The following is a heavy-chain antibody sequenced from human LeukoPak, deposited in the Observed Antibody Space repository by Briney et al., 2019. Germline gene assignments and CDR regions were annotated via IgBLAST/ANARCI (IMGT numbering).Heavy chain of an antibody. CDR2: IREDGSHE. CDR1: GFTFSTYW. V-gene: IGHV3-7*01. J-gene: IGHJ4*02. CDR3: ARGGTWGSFDY. D-gene: IGHD3-16*01. Sequence: GGSLRLSCAASGFTFSTYWMNWVRQAPGKGLEWVAYIREDGSHENYVDSVKGRFTISRDNAKNSLSLQLNSLRAEDTAVYLCARGGTWGSFDYWGQGTLVTVSS.